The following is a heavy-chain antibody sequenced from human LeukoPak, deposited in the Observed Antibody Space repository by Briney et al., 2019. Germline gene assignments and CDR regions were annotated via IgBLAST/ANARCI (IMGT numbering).Heavy chain of an antibody. CDR3: AREASGWYSPFDY. CDR1: GITFSSYA. CDR2: ISYDGSNK. D-gene: IGHD6-19*01. V-gene: IGHV3-30-3*01. Sequence: GGSLRLSCAASGITFSSYAMHWVRQAPGKGLEWVAVISYDGSNKYYADSVKGRFTISGDNSKNTLYLQMNSLRAEDTAVYYCAREASGWYSPFDYWGQGTLVTVSS. J-gene: IGHJ4*02.